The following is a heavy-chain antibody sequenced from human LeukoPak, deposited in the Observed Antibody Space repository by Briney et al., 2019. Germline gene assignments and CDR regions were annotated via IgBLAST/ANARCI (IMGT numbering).Heavy chain of an antibody. V-gene: IGHV1-8*01. CDR3: ARGTPYCSSASCYNY. Sequence: NPNSGNTGYAQKFQGRVTMTRDTSISTAYMELSSLRSEDTAVYYCARGTPYCSSASCYNYWGQGTLVTVSS. J-gene: IGHJ4*02. CDR2: NPNSGNT. D-gene: IGHD2-2*02.